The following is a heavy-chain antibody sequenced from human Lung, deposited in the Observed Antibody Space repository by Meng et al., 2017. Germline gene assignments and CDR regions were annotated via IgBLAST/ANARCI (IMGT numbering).Heavy chain of an antibody. CDR3: ARFDISSSGRGDY. Sequence: QVQLQESGPGLVKPSGPLSLPCAVCGGSITRSTWWSWVRQTPGKGLEWFGEIFHSGSTNYNPPLESRVTISVDKSKNQFSLKVYSVTAADTATYYCARFDISSSGRGDYWGQGILVTVSS. J-gene: IGHJ4*02. D-gene: IGHD1-26*01. V-gene: IGHV4-4*02. CDR1: GGSITRSTW. CDR2: IFHSGST.